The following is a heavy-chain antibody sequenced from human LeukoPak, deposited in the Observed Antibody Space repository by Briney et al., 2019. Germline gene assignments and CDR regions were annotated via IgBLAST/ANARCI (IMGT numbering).Heavy chain of an antibody. Sequence: PGGSLRLSCAASGFTFDGYAMHWVRQAPGKGLEWVSGISWNSGSIGYADSVKGRFTISRDNAKNSLYLQMNSLRAEDTALYYCAKGWAYGDYGGPEDWGQGTLVTVSS. J-gene: IGHJ4*02. CDR1: GFTFDGYA. V-gene: IGHV3-9*01. D-gene: IGHD4-17*01. CDR2: ISWNSGSI. CDR3: AKGWAYGDYGGPED.